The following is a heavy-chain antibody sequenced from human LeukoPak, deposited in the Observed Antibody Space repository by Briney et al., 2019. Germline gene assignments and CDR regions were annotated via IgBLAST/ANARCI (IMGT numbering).Heavy chain of an antibody. CDR1: GFTFSSYW. Sequence: GGSLRLSCAASGFTFSSYWMHWVRQAPGKGLLWVSRINSDGSSTYYADSVKGRFTISRDNSKNTLYLQMNSLRAEDTAVYYCAKDRAGNYDFWSGQYYFDYWGQGTLVTVSS. D-gene: IGHD3-3*01. V-gene: IGHV3-74*01. CDR2: INSDGSST. J-gene: IGHJ4*02. CDR3: AKDRAGNYDFWSGQYYFDY.